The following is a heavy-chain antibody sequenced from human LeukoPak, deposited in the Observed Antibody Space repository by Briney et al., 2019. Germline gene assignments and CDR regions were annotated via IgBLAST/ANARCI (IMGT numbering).Heavy chain of an antibody. Sequence: TLSLTCTVSGGSISSSSYYWVWIRQPPGKGLEWLALIYWDDDKRYSPSLKTRITITKETSKNLLVLTMTNMDPVDTATYYCAHRKKYGSGCYYTDYWGKGTLVTVSS. J-gene: IGHJ4*02. CDR2: IYWDDDK. D-gene: IGHD3-10*01. CDR3: AHRKKYGSGCYYTDY. CDR1: GGSISSSSYY. V-gene: IGHV2-5*02.